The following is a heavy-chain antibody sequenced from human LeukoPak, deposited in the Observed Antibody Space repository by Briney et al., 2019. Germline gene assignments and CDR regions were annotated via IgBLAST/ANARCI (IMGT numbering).Heavy chain of an antibody. J-gene: IGHJ4*02. D-gene: IGHD3-22*01. CDR3: ARQRDYYDSSGSTHYFDY. Sequence: SVKVSCKASGGTFSSYAISWVRQAPGQGLEWMGGIIPIFGTANYAQKFQGRVTITMDESTSTAYMELSSLRSEDTAVYYCARQRDYYDSSGSTHYFDYWGQGTLVTVSS. CDR2: IIPIFGTA. V-gene: IGHV1-69*05. CDR1: GGTFSSYA.